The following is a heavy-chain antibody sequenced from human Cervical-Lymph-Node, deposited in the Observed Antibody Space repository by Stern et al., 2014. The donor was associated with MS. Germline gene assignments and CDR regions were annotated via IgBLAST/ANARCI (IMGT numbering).Heavy chain of an antibody. D-gene: IGHD3-10*01. J-gene: IGHJ4*02. CDR2: ISYDGSDT. CDR1: GFTLSSYG. CDR3: VKRGITEVRGVRLGDY. V-gene: IGHV3-30*18. Sequence: MQLVESCGGVVQPGRSLRLTCTVSGFTLSSYGMHWVRQAPGKGLEWVSVISYDGSDTYYAESVKGRFTISRDNSKNTLYLEMRSLRPEDTAVYYCVKRGITEVRGVRLGDYWGPGTLVIVSS.